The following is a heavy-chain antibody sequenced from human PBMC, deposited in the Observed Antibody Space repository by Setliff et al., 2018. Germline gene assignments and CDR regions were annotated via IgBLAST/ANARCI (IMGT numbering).Heavy chain of an antibody. J-gene: IGHJ4*02. CDR3: GRVTGSGKGF. Sequence: PSETLSLTCTVSGGFISSYYWSWIRQPPGKGLEWIAYIYYSGTTNYNPSLKSRVTISLDTSKNQFSLKLSSVTAADTAVYYCGRVTGSGKGFWGQGTLVTVSS. CDR2: IYYSGTT. CDR1: GGFISSYY. V-gene: IGHV4-59*01. D-gene: IGHD2-15*01.